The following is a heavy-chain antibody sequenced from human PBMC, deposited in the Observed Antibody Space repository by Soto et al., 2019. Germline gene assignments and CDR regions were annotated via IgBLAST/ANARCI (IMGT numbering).Heavy chain of an antibody. V-gene: IGHV3-9*01. J-gene: IGHJ5*02. CDR1: GFTFDDYA. CDR3: TKEVGSAGGWFDP. Sequence: EVQLVESGGGLVQPGMSLRLSCAVSGFTFDDYAMHWVRQAPGKGLEWVSGISWNSDKIDYADSVRGRFTISRDNAKNSLYLQMNSLRAEDTALYYCTKEVGSAGGWFDPWGQGTLVTVSS. CDR2: ISWNSDKI. D-gene: IGHD3-10*01.